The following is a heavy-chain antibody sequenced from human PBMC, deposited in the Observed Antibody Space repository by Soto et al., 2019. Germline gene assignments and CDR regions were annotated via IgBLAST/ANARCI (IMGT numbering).Heavy chain of an antibody. D-gene: IGHD3-9*01. J-gene: IGHJ4*02. CDR3: AREAAYDILTGYYFDY. CDR2: IWYDGSNK. Sequence: QVQLVESGGGVVQPGRSLRLSCAASGFTFSSYGMHWVRQAPGKGLEWVAVIWYDGSNKYYADSVKGRFTISRDNSKNTLYLQMNSLRAEDTAVYYCAREAAYDILTGYYFDYWGQGTLVTVSS. CDR1: GFTFSSYG. V-gene: IGHV3-33*01.